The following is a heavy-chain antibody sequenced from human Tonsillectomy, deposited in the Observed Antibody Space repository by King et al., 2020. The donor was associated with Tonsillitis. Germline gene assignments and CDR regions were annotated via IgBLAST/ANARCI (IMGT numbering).Heavy chain of an antibody. J-gene: IGHJ1*01. Sequence: VQLVESGAEVKKPGASVKVSCKASGYTFTAYYLHWVRQAPGQGLEWMGWINPKSGGTNYAQRFQGRVTMTRDTPLSTAYMELSSLRSDDTAVYYCARETTPVVDAEYFQHWGQGTLVTVSS. CDR1: GYTFTAYY. CDR3: ARETTPVVDAEYFQH. D-gene: IGHD4-23*01. CDR2: INPKSGGT. V-gene: IGHV1-2*02.